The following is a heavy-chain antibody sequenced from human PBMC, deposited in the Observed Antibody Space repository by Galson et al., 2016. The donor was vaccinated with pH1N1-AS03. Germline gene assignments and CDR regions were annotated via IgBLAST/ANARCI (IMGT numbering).Heavy chain of an antibody. D-gene: IGHD5-24*01. Sequence: SLRLSCAASGFSLTDYYINWIRQAPGKGLEWVAHISSGGEAIFYADSVKGRFTTSRDNAKSSVYLQIHSLRADDTAVYYCATTDGYNSYFDYWAREHWSPSPQ. CDR1: GFSLTDYY. J-gene: IGHJ4*02. CDR3: ATTDGYNSYFDY. V-gene: IGHV3-11*01. CDR2: ISSGGEAI.